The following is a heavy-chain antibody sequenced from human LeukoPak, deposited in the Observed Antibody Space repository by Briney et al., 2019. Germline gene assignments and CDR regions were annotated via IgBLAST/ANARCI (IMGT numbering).Heavy chain of an antibody. Sequence: SQTLSLTCAISGDSLSSNSAAWNWIRQSPSRGLEWLGRTYSRYKLYNDYAVSVKSRITINPDTYKNQLSLQLNSVTPEDTAVYYCARGTSSGWYYSFDYWGQGTLVTVSS. J-gene: IGHJ4*02. CDR2: TYSRYKLYN. D-gene: IGHD6-19*01. CDR1: GDSLSSNSAA. CDR3: ARGTSSGWYYSFDY. V-gene: IGHV6-1*01.